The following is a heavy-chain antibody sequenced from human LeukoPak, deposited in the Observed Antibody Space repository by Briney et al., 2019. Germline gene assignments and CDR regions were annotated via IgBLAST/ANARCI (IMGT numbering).Heavy chain of an antibody. CDR3: ARGFSRGAVGY. V-gene: IGHV4-31*03. CDR1: GGSINSGGYY. D-gene: IGHD1-26*01. J-gene: IGHJ4*02. CDR2: IYYSGST. Sequence: SQTLSLTCTVSGGSINSGGYYWSWIRQHPGKGLEWIGYIYYSGSTYYNPSLKSRDTISVDTSKNQFSLRLTSVTAADTAVYYCARGFSRGAVGYWGQGTLVTVSS.